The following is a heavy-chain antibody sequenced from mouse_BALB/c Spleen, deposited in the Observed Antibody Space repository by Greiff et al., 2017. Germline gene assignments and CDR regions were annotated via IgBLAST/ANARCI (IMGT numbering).Heavy chain of an antibody. V-gene: IGHV5-9-4*01. CDR2: ISSGGSYT. CDR3: ARDGGSSFDY. D-gene: IGHD1-3*01. Sequence: EVQGVESGGGLVKPGGSLKLSCAASGFTFSSYAMSWVRQSPEKRLEWVAEISSGGSYTYYPDTVTGRFTISRDNAKNTLYLEMSSLRSEDTAMYYCARDGGSSFDYWGQGTTLTVSS. J-gene: IGHJ2*01. CDR1: GFTFSSYA.